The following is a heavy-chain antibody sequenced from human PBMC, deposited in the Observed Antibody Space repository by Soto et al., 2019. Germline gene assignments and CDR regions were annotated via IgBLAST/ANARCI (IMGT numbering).Heavy chain of an antibody. CDR2: IYHGGRT. J-gene: IGHJ6*02. Sequence: PSETLSLTCAVSGGSISSANWWTWVRQPPGKGLEWIGEIYHGGRTSYNPSLKSRVTLSLDKFKNHFSLNLTSVTAADTAVYYCARLSFAYGVDVWGHGTTVTVSS. CDR1: GGSISSANW. CDR3: ARLSFAYGVDV. V-gene: IGHV4-4*02.